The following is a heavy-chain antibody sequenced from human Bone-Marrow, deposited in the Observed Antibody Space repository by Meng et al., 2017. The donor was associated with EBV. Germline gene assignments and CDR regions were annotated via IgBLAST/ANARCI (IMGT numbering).Heavy chain of an antibody. CDR2: INHSGST. D-gene: IGHD6-13*01. CDR3: ARGRGYSSPNFDY. J-gene: IGHJ4*02. V-gene: IGHV4-34*01. Sequence: QVQLQQCGAGLLKTAETLSLTCAVYGGSFSGYYWSWIRQPPGKGLEWIGEINHSGSTNYNPSLKSRVTISVDTSKNQFSLKLSSVTAADTAVYYCARGRGYSSPNFDYWGQGTLVTVPS. CDR1: GGSFSGYY.